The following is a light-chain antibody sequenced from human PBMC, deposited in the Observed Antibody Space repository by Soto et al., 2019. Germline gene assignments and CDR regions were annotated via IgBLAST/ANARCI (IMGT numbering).Light chain of an antibody. Sequence: QSVLTQPPSASGTPGQRVTISCSGSSSNIGTYTVNWYQQVPGTAPNLLIYSNTQRPSGVPDRFSGSKSGTSASLAISGLQSEDEADYYCAAWDASLNGVIFGGGTKVTVL. CDR1: SSNIGTYT. V-gene: IGLV1-44*01. J-gene: IGLJ2*01. CDR3: AAWDASLNGVI. CDR2: SNT.